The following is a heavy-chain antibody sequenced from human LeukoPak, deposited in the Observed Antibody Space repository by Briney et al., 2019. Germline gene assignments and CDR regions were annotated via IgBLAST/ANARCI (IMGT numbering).Heavy chain of an antibody. CDR3: AKAALGYCSSTSCRYFDY. D-gene: IGHD2-2*01. J-gene: IGHJ4*02. CDR1: GFTFSSYG. CDR2: IRYDGSNK. V-gene: IGHV3-30*02. Sequence: GGSLRLSCAASGFTFSSYGMHWVRQAPGKGLEWVAFIRYDGSNKYYADSVKGRFTISRDNSKNTLYLQMNSLRAEDTAVYYCAKAALGYCSSTSCRYFDYWGQGTLVTVCS.